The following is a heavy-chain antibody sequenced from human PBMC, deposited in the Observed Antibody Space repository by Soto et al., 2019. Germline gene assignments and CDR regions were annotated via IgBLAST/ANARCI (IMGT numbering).Heavy chain of an antibody. CDR2: ISYDGSNK. Sequence: GGSLRLSCAASGFTFSSYAMHWVRQAPGKGLEWVAVISYDGSNKYYADSVKGRFTISRDNSKNTLYLQMNSLRAEDTAVYYCARAQPTDDYFDYWGQGTLVTVSS. J-gene: IGHJ4*02. V-gene: IGHV3-30-3*01. CDR3: ARAQPTDDYFDY. CDR1: GFTFSSYA.